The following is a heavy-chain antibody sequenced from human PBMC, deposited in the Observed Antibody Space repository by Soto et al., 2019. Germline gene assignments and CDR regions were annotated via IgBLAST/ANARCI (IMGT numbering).Heavy chain of an antibody. J-gene: IGHJ5*02. CDR2: IYWDDDK. Sequence: QITLKESGPTLVKPTQTLTLTCTFSGFSLTTRGVGVGWIRQPPGKALECLALIYWDDDKRYSPSLQSRLSIXTXTXENHVVLTMTNVDPVDTATYYCAHTPNYYQYDWFDPWGQGTLVSVSS. D-gene: IGHD3-16*01. CDR3: AHTPNYYQYDWFDP. CDR1: GFSLTTRGVG. V-gene: IGHV2-5*02.